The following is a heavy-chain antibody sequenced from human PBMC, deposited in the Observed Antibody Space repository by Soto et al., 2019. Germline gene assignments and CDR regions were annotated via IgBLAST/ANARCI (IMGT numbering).Heavy chain of an antibody. CDR3: ARDYGSGSNWFDT. Sequence: SETLSLTCTVSGGSISSYYWSWIRQPPGKGLEWIGYIYYSGSTNYNPSLKSRVTISVDTSKNQFSLKLSSVTAADTAVYYCARDYGSGSNWFDTWGQGTLVTVSS. CDR2: IYYSGST. D-gene: IGHD3-10*01. J-gene: IGHJ5*02. CDR1: GGSISSYY. V-gene: IGHV4-59*01.